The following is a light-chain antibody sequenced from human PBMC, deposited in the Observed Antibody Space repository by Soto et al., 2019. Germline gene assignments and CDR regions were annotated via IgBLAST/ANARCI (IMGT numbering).Light chain of an antibody. Sequence: EIVLTQSPATLSLSPGERATLSCRASQSISSYLAWYQQKPGQAPRLLIYDASNRATGIPARFSGSGSGTDFTLTISSLEPEEFAVYYCQQRSNWPPRWTFGQGTKVEIK. CDR1: QSISSY. V-gene: IGKV3-11*01. J-gene: IGKJ1*01. CDR3: QQRSNWPPRWT. CDR2: DAS.